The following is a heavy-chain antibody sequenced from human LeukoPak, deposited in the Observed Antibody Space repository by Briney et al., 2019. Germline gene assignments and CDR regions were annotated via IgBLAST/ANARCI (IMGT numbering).Heavy chain of an antibody. V-gene: IGHV4-34*01. J-gene: IGHJ4*02. CDR2: INHSGST. D-gene: IGHD5-18*01. CDR1: GVSFSGYY. Sequence: SSETLSLTCAVYGVSFSGYYWSWIRQPPGKGLEWIGEINHSGSTNYNPSLKSRVTISVDTSKNQFSLKLSSVTAADTAVYYCARGGYSYVVDYWGQGTLVTVSS. CDR3: ARGGYSYVVDY.